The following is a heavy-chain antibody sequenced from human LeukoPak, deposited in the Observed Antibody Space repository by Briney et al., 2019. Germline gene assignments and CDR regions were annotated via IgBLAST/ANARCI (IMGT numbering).Heavy chain of an antibody. J-gene: IGHJ5*02. CDR1: GFTFSGYR. D-gene: IGHD1-1*01. CDR3: ARDKGNDDWFDP. Sequence: GGSLRLSCAASGFTFSGYRMHWVRQAPGKGLVWVSRINSDGSSTRYADPVKGRFTISRDNAKNTLYLQMNSLRAEDTAVYYRARDKGNDDWFDPWGQGTLVTVSS. V-gene: IGHV3-74*01. CDR2: INSDGSST.